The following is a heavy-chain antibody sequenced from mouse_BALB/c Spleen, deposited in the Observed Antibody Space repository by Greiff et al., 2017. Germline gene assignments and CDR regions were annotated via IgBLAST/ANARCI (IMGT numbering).Heavy chain of an antibody. CDR3: ARVYDGIRAMDY. Sequence: HVQLQQSGAELAKPGASVKMSCKASGYTFTSYWMHWVKQRPGQGLEWIGYINPSTGYTEYNQKFKDKATLTADKSSSTAYMQLSSLTSEDSAVYYCARVYDGIRAMDYWGQGTSVTVSS. D-gene: IGHD2-3*01. CDR1: GYTFTSYW. J-gene: IGHJ4*01. CDR2: INPSTGYT. V-gene: IGHV1-7*01.